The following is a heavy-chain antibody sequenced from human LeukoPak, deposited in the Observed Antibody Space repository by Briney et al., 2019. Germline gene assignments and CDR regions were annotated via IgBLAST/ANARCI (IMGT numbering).Heavy chain of an antibody. Sequence: VGSLRLSCAASGFTLNKYWMHWVRQAPGKGLVWVSRINIDGSSISYADSVRGRFTISRDNAKNTLYLQMNNLRAEDTAVYYCTRIPADQTFFDFWGQGTLVTVSS. D-gene: IGHD2-2*01. V-gene: IGHV3-74*01. CDR1: GFTLNKYW. CDR2: INIDGSSI. CDR3: TRIPADQTFFDF. J-gene: IGHJ4*02.